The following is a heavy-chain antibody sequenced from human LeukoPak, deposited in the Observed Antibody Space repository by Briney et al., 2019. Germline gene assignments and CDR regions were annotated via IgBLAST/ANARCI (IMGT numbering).Heavy chain of an antibody. V-gene: IGHV1-69*05. CDR3: ARAVTNLYYYYYMDV. Sequence: SVKVSCKASGGTFSSYAISWVRQAPGQGLEWMGGIIPIFGTANYAQKFQGRVTITTDESTSTAYMELSSLRSEDAAVYYCARAVTNLYYYYYMDVWGKGTTVTVSS. CDR2: IIPIFGTA. CDR1: GGTFSSYA. J-gene: IGHJ6*03. D-gene: IGHD4-11*01.